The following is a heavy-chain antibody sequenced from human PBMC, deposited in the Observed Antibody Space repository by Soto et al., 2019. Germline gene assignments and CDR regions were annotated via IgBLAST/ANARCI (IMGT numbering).Heavy chain of an antibody. J-gene: IGHJ3*02. Sequence: QVQLVQSGAEVKKPGSSVKVSCKASGGTFSTYSISWVRQAPGQGLEWMGGIIPIFGTGNYAQKFQGIVTITAYVSTTTAYMKLSSLISEDTDVYYCARGTGAWDSGCYYGAFNIWGQGTMVAVSS. V-gene: IGHV1-69*01. CDR1: GGTFSTYS. D-gene: IGHD3-22*01. CDR2: IIPIFGTG. CDR3: ARGTGAWDSGCYYGAFNI.